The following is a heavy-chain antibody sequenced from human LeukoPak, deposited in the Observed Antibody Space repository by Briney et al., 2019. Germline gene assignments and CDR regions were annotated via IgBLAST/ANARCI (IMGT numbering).Heavy chain of an antibody. CDR3: ARDCIGCHGFDY. J-gene: IGHJ4*02. V-gene: IGHV1-18*01. D-gene: IGHD2-15*01. CDR1: GYTFINYG. Sequence: ASVKVSCKASGYTFINYGITWVRQAPGQGLEWMGWVSAYADNTNYVQKFQGRVSMTTDTSTNTAYMELRSLRPDDTAVYYWARDCIGCHGFDYWGQGTLVTVSS. CDR2: VSAYADNT.